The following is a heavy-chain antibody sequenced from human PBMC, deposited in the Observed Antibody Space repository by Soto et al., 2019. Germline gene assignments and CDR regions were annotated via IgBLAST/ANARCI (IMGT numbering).Heavy chain of an antibody. J-gene: IGHJ4*02. CDR2: IYYNSGST. D-gene: IGHD5-12*01. CDR1: GGSISSGGYY. Sequence: SETLSLTCTVSGGSISSGGYYWTWIRQHPGKGLEWIGYIYYNSGSTYYNPSLRSRVTISVDTSKNQFSLKLSSVTAADTAVYYCARDRNGYDYIGNLDYWGQGTLVTVSS. V-gene: IGHV4-31*03. CDR3: ARDRNGYDYIGNLDY.